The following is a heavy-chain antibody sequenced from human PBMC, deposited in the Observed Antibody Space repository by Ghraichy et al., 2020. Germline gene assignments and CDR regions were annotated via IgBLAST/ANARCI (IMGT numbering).Heavy chain of an antibody. D-gene: IGHD4-17*01. V-gene: IGHV4-59*01. CDR2: IYYSGGT. CDR3: VRTSDYPLKFDY. CDR1: GGSMSGYY. Sequence: ETLSLTCTVSGGSMSGYYWSWIRQSPGMGLEWIGYIYYSGGTTYNSSLKSRVTISVDTSKNQFSLKLTSVTAADTAVYYCVRTSDYPLKFDYWGQGTLVTVSS. J-gene: IGHJ4*02.